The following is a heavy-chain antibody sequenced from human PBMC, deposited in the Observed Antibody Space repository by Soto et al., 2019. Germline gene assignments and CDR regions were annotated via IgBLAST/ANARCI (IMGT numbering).Heavy chain of an antibody. CDR3: ARFGSFCSSTSCYAFDI. D-gene: IGHD2-2*01. CDR1: GYTFTSYG. J-gene: IGHJ3*02. CDR2: ISAYNGNT. V-gene: IGHV1-18*01. Sequence: ASVKVSCKASGYTFTSYGISWVRQAPGQGLEWMGWISAYNGNTNYAQKLQGRVTMTTDTSTSTAYMELRSLRSDDTAVYYCARFGSFCSSTSCYAFDIWGQGTMVTVSS.